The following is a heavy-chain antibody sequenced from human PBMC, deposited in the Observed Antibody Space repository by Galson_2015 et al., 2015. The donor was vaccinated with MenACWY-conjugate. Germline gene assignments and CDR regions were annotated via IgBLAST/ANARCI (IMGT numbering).Heavy chain of an antibody. V-gene: IGHV3-9*01. CDR1: GFSFDDYA. Sequence: SLRLSCAASGFSFDDYAMHWVRQAPGKGLEWVSGIGWHSGNIAYADSVKGRFTISRDTAKNSLYLQMNSLGAEDTAFHYCAKDRYPNPASYFDLWGRGTLDIVAS. J-gene: IGHJ2*01. CDR3: AKDRYPNPASYFDL. CDR2: IGWHSGNI. D-gene: IGHD2-15*01.